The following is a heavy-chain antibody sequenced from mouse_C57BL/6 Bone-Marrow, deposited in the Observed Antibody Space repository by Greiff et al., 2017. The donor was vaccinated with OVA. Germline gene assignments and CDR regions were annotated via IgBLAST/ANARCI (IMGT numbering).Heavy chain of an antibody. V-gene: IGHV1-85*01. J-gene: IGHJ3*01. D-gene: IGHD2-2*01. CDR1: GYTFTSYD. Sequence: VQLVESGPELVKPGASVKLSCKASGYTFTSYDINWVKQRPGQGLEWIGWIYPRDGSTKYNEKFKGKVTLTVDTSSSTAYMELHSLTSEDSAVYFCATPLYYGYDLYAYWGQGTLVTVSA. CDR2: IYPRDGST. CDR3: ATPLYYGYDLYAY.